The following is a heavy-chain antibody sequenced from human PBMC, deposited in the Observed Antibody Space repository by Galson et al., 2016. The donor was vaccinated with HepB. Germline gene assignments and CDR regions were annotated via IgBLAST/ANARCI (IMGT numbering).Heavy chain of an antibody. D-gene: IGHD2/OR15-2a*01. V-gene: IGHV4-4*07. J-gene: IGHJ4*02. CDR3: ARSTWGSTRDYYFDS. CDR1: GGDSMNNYW. CDR2: VHSSGST. Sequence: SETLSLTCSVSGGDSMNNYWWNWIRQPAGKGLEWVGRVHSSGSTNYNPSLESRVTVSLDTSKKQFSLRLRSVTAADTAVFFCARSTWGSTRDYYFDSWGQGTLVTVSS.